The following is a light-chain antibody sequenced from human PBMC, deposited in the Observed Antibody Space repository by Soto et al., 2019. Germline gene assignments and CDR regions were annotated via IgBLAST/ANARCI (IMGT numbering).Light chain of an antibody. CDR2: GAS. J-gene: IGKJ5*01. CDR3: QQYNNWPPIT. Sequence: IVRPQSPSTLSVSPGERSTLSCIASQSVSSNLAWYQQRLGQAPRLLIYGASTRATGIPARFSGSGSGTEFTLTISSLQSEDFAVYYCQQYNNWPPITFGQGTRLEIK. CDR1: QSVSSN. V-gene: IGKV3-15*01.